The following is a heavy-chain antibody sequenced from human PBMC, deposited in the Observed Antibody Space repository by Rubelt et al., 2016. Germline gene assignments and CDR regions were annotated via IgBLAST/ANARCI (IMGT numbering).Heavy chain of an antibody. CDR2: IIPIFGTA. V-gene: IGHV1-69*01. D-gene: IGHD3-3*01. CDR3: ATGGDFGVVIPNWFDP. CDR1: GGTFSSYA. Sequence: QVQLVQSGAEVKKPGSSVKVSCKASGGTFSSYAISWVRQAPGQGLEWMGGIIPIFGTANYAQKFQGRVTITADESTSTAYMELSSLRSDDTAVYYCATGGDFGVVIPNWFDPWGQGTLVTVSS. J-gene: IGHJ5*02.